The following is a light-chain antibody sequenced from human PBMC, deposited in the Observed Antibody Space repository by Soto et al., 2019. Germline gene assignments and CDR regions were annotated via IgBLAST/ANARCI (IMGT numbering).Light chain of an antibody. CDR1: SSNIGAGYD. CDR3: QAYDSSLRGYV. J-gene: IGLJ1*01. V-gene: IGLV1-40*01. CDR2: AFT. Sequence: QSVLTQPPSVSGAPGQRVLISCTGTSSNIGAGYDVSWYQQLPGKAPKLLMYAFTTRPSGVPDRFSGSKSGTSASLAVTEPQVDDEAEYYCQAYDSSLRGYVFGAGTKLTVL.